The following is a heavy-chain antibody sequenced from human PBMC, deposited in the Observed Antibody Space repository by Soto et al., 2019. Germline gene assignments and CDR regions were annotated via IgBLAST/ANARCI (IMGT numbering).Heavy chain of an antibody. CDR2: ISWNSGSI. D-gene: IGHD6-13*01. Sequence: EVQLVESGGGLVQPGRSLRLSCAASGFTFDDYAMHWVRQAPGKGLEWVSGISWNSGSIGYADSVKGRFTISRDNAKNSLHLQMNSLRAEDTALYYCAKQSPKDSSRNPHGGDVWGQGTTVTVSS. V-gene: IGHV3-9*01. CDR1: GFTFDDYA. CDR3: AKQSPKDSSRNPHGGDV. J-gene: IGHJ6*02.